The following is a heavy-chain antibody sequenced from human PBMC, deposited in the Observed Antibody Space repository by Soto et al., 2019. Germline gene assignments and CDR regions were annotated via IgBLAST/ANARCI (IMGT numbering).Heavy chain of an antibody. D-gene: IGHD3-10*01. CDR1: GFTFSSYT. Sequence: GGSLRLSCAASGFTFSSYTMSWVCQAPGKGLEWVSGISDSGGSTYYADSVKGRFTISRDNSKNTLYLQMNSLRAENTAVYYCAKGTYYYGSAPYYVDYWGQGTLVTVSS. CDR2: ISDSGGST. J-gene: IGHJ4*02. CDR3: AKGTYYYGSAPYYVDY. V-gene: IGHV3-23*01.